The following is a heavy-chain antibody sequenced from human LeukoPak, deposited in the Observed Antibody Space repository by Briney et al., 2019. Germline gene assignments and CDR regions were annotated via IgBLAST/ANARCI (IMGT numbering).Heavy chain of an antibody. J-gene: IGHJ3*02. CDR2: MNPNSGNT. V-gene: IGHV1-8*01. D-gene: IGHD1-26*01. CDR3: AGSGSPGHDAFDI. Sequence: ASVKVSCKAFGYTFTSYDINWVRQATGQGLEWMGWMNPNSGNTGYAQKFQGRVTMTRNTSISTAYMELSSLRSEDTAVYYCAGSGSPGHDAFDIWGQGTMVTVSS. CDR1: GYTFTSYD.